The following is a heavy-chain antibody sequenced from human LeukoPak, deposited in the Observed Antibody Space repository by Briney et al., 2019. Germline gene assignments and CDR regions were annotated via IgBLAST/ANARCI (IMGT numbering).Heavy chain of an antibody. CDR1: GFTFSTYS. CDR3: TRDRGAYNLYDY. D-gene: IGHD1-1*01. J-gene: IGHJ4*02. CDR2: IRSKAYGETA. Sequence: GGSLRLSCAASGFTFSTYSMNWVRQAPGKGLEWVGFIRSKAYGETADYAASVKGRFTISRDDSKAIAYLQMNSLKTEDTAVYHCTRDRGAYNLYDYWGQGTLVTVSS. V-gene: IGHV3-49*04.